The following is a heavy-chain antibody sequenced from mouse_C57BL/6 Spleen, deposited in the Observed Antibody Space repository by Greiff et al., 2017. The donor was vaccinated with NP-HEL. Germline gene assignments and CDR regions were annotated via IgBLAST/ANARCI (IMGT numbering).Heavy chain of an antibody. V-gene: IGHV3-6*01. CDR3: ARDGNYERSSYAMDY. J-gene: IGHJ4*01. Sequence: EVKLMESGPGLVKPSQSLSLTCSVTGYSITSGYYWNWIRQFPGNQLEWMGYISYDGSNHYNPSLKNRISITRDTSKNQFFLKLNSVTTEDTATYYCARDGNYERSSYAMDYWGQGTSVTVSS. D-gene: IGHD2-1*01. CDR2: ISYDGSN. CDR1: GYSITSGYY.